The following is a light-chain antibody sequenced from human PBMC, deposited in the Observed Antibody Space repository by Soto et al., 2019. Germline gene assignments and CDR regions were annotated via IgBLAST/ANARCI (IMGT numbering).Light chain of an antibody. CDR3: AAWDDSLKGLV. J-gene: IGLJ2*01. CDR1: SSNIGSNT. CDR2: SDN. Sequence: QSVLTQPPSASGTPGQRVTISCSGSSSNIGSNTVNWYQQLPGTAPKLLIYSDNQRPSGVPDRFSVSKSGTSVSLAISGLKSDDEADYYCAAWDDSLKGLVFGGGTKVTVL. V-gene: IGLV1-44*01.